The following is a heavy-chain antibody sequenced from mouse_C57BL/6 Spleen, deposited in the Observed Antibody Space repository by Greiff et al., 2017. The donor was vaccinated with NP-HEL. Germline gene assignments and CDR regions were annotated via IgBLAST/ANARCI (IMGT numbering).Heavy chain of an antibody. CDR3: ARGHVGYFPCAY. Sequence: VQLQQSGPELVKPGASVKISCKASGYAFSSSWMNWVKQRPGKGLEWIGRIYPGDGDTNYNGKFKGKATLTADKSSSTAYMQLSSLTSEDSAVSFCARGHVGYFPCAYWGQGTLVTVSA. D-gene: IGHD2-3*01. CDR2: IYPGDGDT. V-gene: IGHV1-82*01. CDR1: GYAFSSSW. J-gene: IGHJ3*01.